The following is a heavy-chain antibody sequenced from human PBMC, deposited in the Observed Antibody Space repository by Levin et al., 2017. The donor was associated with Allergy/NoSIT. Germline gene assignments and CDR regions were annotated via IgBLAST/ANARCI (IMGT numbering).Heavy chain of an antibody. D-gene: IGHD6-13*01. Sequence: SCAASGFIFRGFWMSWVRQAPGKGLEWVANIKHDGSDKFYMDSVRGRFTISRDNGRNSLSLQMNSLRVEDTAIYYCARDPPSRIAAALASAFDIWGQGTMVTVSS. CDR1: GFIFRGFW. CDR2: IKHDGSDK. CDR3: ARDPPSRIAAALASAFDI. J-gene: IGHJ3*02. V-gene: IGHV3-7*04.